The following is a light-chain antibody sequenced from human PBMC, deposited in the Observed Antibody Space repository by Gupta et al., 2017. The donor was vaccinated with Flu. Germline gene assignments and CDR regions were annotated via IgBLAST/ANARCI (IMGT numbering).Light chain of an antibody. J-gene: IGKJ4*01. CDR3: QQSFSPRSLT. CDR2: AAS. CDR1: QTISSY. Sequence: DIQMTQSPSSLSASVGDRVTIACRASQTISSYLNWYQHRPGKAPKLLIYAASSLQSGVPSRSSGSGSGTDFTLTISSLQPEDFASYYCQQSFSPRSLTFGGGTKVEI. V-gene: IGKV1-39*01.